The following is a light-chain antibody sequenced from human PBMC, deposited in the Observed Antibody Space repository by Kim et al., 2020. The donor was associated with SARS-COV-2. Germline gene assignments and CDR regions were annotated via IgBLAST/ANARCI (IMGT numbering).Light chain of an antibody. V-gene: IGLV2-14*03. CDR2: DVS. CDR1: SIDIGNYDY. CDR3: CSYTTTSTRV. Sequence: GKAITITCTGTSIDIGNYDYVSWYQQHPGKAPKLMIYDVSNRPSGVSTRFSGSKSGNTASLTISGLQAEDEADYYCCSYTTTSTRVFGGGTQLTVL. J-gene: IGLJ3*02.